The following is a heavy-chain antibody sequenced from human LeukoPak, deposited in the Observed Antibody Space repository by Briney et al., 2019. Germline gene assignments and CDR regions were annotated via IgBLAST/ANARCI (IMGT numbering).Heavy chain of an antibody. CDR2: IYYSGST. V-gene: IGHV4-39*01. CDR1: GGSISSSSYY. Sequence: SETLSLTCTVSGGSISSSSYYWSWIRQPPGKGLEWIGSIYYSGSTYYNPSLKSRVTISVDTSKNQFSLKLSSVTAADTAVYYCARQGGSLDYWGQGTLVTVSS. J-gene: IGHJ4*02. CDR3: ARQGGSLDY. D-gene: IGHD2-15*01.